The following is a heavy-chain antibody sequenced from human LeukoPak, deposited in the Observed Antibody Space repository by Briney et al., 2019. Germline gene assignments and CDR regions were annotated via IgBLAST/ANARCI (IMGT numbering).Heavy chain of an antibody. CDR3: AKAPVTTCRGAFCYPFDY. CDR2: ISDTGNT. V-gene: IGHV3-23*01. CDR1: GFTFSSYA. J-gene: IGHJ4*02. Sequence: PGGSLRLSCAASGFTFSSYAMSWVRQAPGKGLEWDSAISDTGNTYHADSVKGRFTISRDSSKNTLFLQMNRLRPEDAAVYYCAKAPVTTCRGAFCYPFDYWGLGTLVTVSS. D-gene: IGHD2-15*01.